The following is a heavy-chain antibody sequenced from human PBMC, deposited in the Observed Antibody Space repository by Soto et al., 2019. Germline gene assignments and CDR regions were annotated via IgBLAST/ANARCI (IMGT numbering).Heavy chain of an antibody. Sequence: PGGSLRLSCAASGFTFSSYGMHWVRQAPGKGLEWVANIKQDGSEKYYVDSVKGRFTISRDNAKNSLYLQMNSLRAEDTAVYYCAQLVRFDYWGQGTLVTVSS. D-gene: IGHD6-13*01. J-gene: IGHJ4*02. CDR2: IKQDGSEK. CDR1: GFTFSSYG. V-gene: IGHV3-7*01. CDR3: AQLVRFDY.